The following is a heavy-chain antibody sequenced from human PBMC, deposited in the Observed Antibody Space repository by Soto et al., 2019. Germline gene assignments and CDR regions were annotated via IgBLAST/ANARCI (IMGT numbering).Heavy chain of an antibody. CDR3: ARGNYDFWSGYQYYFDY. D-gene: IGHD3-3*01. Sequence: KTSETLSLTCTVSGGSISSGGYYWSWIRQHPGKGLEWIGYIYYSGSTYYNPSLKSRVTISVDTSKNQFSLKLSSVTAADTAVYYCARGNYDFWSGYQYYFDYWGQGTLVTVSS. V-gene: IGHV4-31*03. CDR1: GGSISSGGYY. CDR2: IYYSGST. J-gene: IGHJ4*02.